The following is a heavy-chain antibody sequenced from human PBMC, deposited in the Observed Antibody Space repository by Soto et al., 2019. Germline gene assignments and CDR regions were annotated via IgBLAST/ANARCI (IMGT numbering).Heavy chain of an antibody. J-gene: IGHJ2*01. CDR1: EDTFRNYA. D-gene: IGHD3-22*01. CDR2: IIPIFGTA. CDR3: ASTKHDSSAYYYWYLGL. Sequence: SVKVSCKASEDTFRNYAISWVLQTPGQGLEWMGGIIPIFGTANYAQKFQGRVTITADTSANTVYLELSSLRSEDTAVYYCASTKHDSSAYYYWYLGLWGRGTLVTVSS. V-gene: IGHV1-69*06.